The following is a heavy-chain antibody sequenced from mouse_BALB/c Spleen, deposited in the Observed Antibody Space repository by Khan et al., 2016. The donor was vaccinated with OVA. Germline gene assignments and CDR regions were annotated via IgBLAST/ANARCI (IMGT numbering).Heavy chain of an antibody. J-gene: IGHJ3*01. V-gene: IGHV5-9*03. CDR2: ISSGGDNT. D-gene: IGHD2-1*01. Sequence: EVELVESGGGLVKPGGSLKLSCAASGFTFSSYTMSWVRQTPEKRLAWVATISSGGDNTYYPDSVKGRFTISRDNAKNHLYLQMSSLRSEDTALYYCARSNYGTFAYWGQGTLVTVSA. CDR1: GFTFSSYT. CDR3: ARSNYGTFAY.